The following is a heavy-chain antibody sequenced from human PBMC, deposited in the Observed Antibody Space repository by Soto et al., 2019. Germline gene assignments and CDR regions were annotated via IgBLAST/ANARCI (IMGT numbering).Heavy chain of an antibody. CDR3: ARDRGGYGVYDY. CDR2: IYHSGGT. Sequence: PSETLSLTCSVSAGSISSGGYYWSWIRQPPGKGLEWIGYIYHSGGTYSSPSLRSRVTISVDTSKNQFSLKLSSVTAADTAVYYCARDRGGYGVYDYWGQGTLVTVSS. J-gene: IGHJ4*02. V-gene: IGHV4-31*03. CDR1: AGSISSGGYY. D-gene: IGHD5-12*01.